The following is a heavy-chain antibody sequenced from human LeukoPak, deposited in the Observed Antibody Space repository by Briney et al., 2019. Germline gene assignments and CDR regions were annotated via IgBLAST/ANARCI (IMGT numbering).Heavy chain of an antibody. Sequence: SQTLSLTCTVSGGSISSGGYYWSWIRQHPGKGLEWTGHISHSGSTYYNPSLKSRVTISVDRSKNQFSLKLTSVTAADTAVYYCARQGYCSGTSCYAGGDWFDPWGQGTLVTVSS. CDR1: GGSISSGGYY. J-gene: IGHJ5*02. CDR2: ISHSGST. CDR3: ARQGYCSGTSCYAGGDWFDP. V-gene: IGHV4-30-2*01. D-gene: IGHD2-2*01.